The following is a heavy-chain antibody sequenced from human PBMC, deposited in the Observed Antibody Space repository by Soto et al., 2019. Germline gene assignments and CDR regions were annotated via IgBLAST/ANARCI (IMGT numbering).Heavy chain of an antibody. Sequence: GGSLRLSCAVSGFTFSDYYMSWIRQAPGKGLEWVSYISSRGSSIYYADSVKGRFTISRDNAKNSLYLQMNSLRAEDTAVYYCARVARYSGSYYYFDYWGQGTLVTVSS. J-gene: IGHJ4*02. V-gene: IGHV3-11*04. D-gene: IGHD1-26*01. CDR3: ARVARYSGSYYYFDY. CDR2: ISSRGSSI. CDR1: GFTFSDYY.